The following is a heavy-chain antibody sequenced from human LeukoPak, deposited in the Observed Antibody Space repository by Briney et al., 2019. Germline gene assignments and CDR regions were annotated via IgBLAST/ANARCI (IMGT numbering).Heavy chain of an antibody. J-gene: IGHJ4*02. D-gene: IGHD6-13*01. V-gene: IGHV4-59*01. CDR2: IYDSGST. CDR1: GGSINNYY. CDR3: ARDQPGGYIAAAGRYGFDY. Sequence: SETLSLTCTVSGGSINNYYWSWIRQPPGKGLEWIGYIYDSGSTNYNPSLKSRVAISIDTSKNQFSLKLSSVTAADTAVYYCARDQPGGYIAAAGRYGFDYWGQGTLVTVSS.